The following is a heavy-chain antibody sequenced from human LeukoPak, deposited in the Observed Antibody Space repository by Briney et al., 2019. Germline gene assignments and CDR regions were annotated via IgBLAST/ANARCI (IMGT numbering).Heavy chain of an antibody. CDR1: GFTFSSYA. D-gene: IGHD4-23*01. J-gene: IGHJ4*02. CDR2: ISGSGGST. V-gene: IGHV3-23*01. CDR3: AKDGWDYSGKTNYYFDY. Sequence: GGSLRLSCAASGFTFSSYAMSWVRQAPGKGLEWVSAISGSGGSTYYADSVKGRFTISRDNSKNTLYLQMNSLRAGDTAVYYCAKDGWDYSGKTNYYFDYWGQGTLVTVSS.